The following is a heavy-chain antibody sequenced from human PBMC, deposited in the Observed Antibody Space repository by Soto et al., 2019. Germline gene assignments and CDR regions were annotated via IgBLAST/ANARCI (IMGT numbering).Heavy chain of an antibody. V-gene: IGHV4-39*01. CDR2: LYYSGNT. J-gene: IGHJ5*02. D-gene: IGHD2-15*01. CDR1: GGYISSFNYF. Sequence: QLQLQESGPGLVKPSETLSLTCTVSGGYISSFNYFWGWIRQPPGKGLEWIGSLYYSGNTYYNRSLQSRGTISVDTSKKQCTLTLRDVNASDTAVYYCARGGGSTFNWFDPGGQGTLVNVSP. CDR3: ARGGGSTFNWFDP.